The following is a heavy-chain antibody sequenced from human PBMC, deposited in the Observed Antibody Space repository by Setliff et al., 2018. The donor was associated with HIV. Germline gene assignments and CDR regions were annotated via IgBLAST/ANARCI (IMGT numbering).Heavy chain of an antibody. CDR1: GGSISSHY. J-gene: IGHJ3*02. V-gene: IGHV4-59*11. CDR2: IHYSGAT. CDR3: VRDLDYSRGRSDAFDI. Sequence: PSETLSLTCTVPGGSISSHYWIWIRQPPGKGLEWIGYIHYSGATNYNPSLKSRVTISLDTSRTQFSLRLSSVTAADTAVYYCVRDLDYSRGRSDAFDIWGQGTMVTVSS. D-gene: IGHD6-19*01.